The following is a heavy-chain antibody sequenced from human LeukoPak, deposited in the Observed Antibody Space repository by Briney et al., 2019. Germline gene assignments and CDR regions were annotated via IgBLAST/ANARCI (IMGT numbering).Heavy chain of an antibody. CDR1: GYSISSGYY. CDR2: IYHSGST. J-gene: IGHJ6*03. CDR3: SSIAARSYYYYMDV. V-gene: IGHV4-38-2*02. Sequence: SETLSLTCTVSGYSISSGYYWGWIRQPPGKGLEWIGSIYHSGSTYYNPSLKSRVTISVDTSKNQFSLKLSSVTAADTAVYYCSSIAARSYYYYMDVWGKGTTVTVSS. D-gene: IGHD6-6*01.